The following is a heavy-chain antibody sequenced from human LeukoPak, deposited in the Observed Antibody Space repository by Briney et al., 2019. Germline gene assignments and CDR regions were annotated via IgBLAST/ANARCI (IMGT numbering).Heavy chain of an antibody. CDR2: IYYSGST. V-gene: IGHV4-59*01. Sequence: PSETLSLTYTVSGGSISSYYWSWIRQPPGKGLEWSGYIYYSGSTNYNPSLKSRVTISVDTSKNQFSLKLSSVTAADTAVYYCARDTSLALRRGYFDYWGQGTLVTVSS. D-gene: IGHD4-17*01. CDR1: GGSISSYY. CDR3: ARDTSLALRRGYFDY. J-gene: IGHJ4*02.